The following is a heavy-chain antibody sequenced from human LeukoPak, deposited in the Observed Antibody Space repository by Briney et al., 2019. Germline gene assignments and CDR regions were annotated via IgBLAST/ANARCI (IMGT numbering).Heavy chain of an antibody. Sequence: GGSLRLSCSASGFTFSTYWMSWVRQAPGKGLEWVANMRRDGNEIYYLDSVRGRSTISRDNAKNSLYLQMNSLRAEDTALYYCAKGVYSSGNLDYWGQGTLVTVSS. CDR1: GFTFSTYW. CDR2: MRRDGNEI. V-gene: IGHV3-7*03. D-gene: IGHD6-19*01. J-gene: IGHJ4*02. CDR3: AKGVYSSGNLDY.